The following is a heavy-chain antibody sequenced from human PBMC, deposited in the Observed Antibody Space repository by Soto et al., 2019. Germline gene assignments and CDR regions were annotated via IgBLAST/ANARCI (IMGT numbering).Heavy chain of an antibody. CDR1: GFTFTSSA. J-gene: IGHJ6*02. CDR2: IVVGSGNT. Sequence: SVKVSCKASGFTFTSSAVQWVRQARGQRLEWIGWIVVGSGNTNYAQKFQERVTITRDMSTSTAYMELSSLRSEDTAVYYCAADSNWYYYYGMDVWGQGTTVTVSS. V-gene: IGHV1-58*01. CDR3: AADSNWYYYYGMDV.